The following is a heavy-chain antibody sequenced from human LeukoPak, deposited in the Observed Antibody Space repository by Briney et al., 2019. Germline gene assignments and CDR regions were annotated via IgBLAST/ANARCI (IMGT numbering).Heavy chain of an antibody. V-gene: IGHV3-66*01. CDR3: AREGTPVRGMDV. CDR1: GFTVSSNY. CDR2: IYSGRST. J-gene: IGHJ6*02. Sequence: GGSLRLSCAASGFTVSSNYISGGRQAPGKGREWVSVIYSGRSTYHADSVKGRFTIYRDNSKHTLYLQMNGLRAEHTDVYYCAREGTPVRGMDVWGQGTTVTVSS.